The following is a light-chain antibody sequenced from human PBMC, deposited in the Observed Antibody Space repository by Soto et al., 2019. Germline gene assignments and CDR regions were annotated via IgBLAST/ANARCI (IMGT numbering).Light chain of an antibody. J-gene: IGLJ2*01. CDR1: SGHSSYA. CDR3: QTWGTGPVV. V-gene: IGLV4-69*01. CDR2: LNSDGSH. Sequence: QPVLTQSPSASASLGASVKLTCTLSSGHSSYAIAWHQQQPEKGPRYLMKLNSDGSHSRGDGIPDRFSGSSSGTERYLTSSSLQSEDEADYYCQTWGTGPVVFGGGTQLTVL.